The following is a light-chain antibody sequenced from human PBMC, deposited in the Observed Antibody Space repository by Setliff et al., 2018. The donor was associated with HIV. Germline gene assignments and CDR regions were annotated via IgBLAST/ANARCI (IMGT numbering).Light chain of an antibody. Sequence: QSALTQPRSVSGSPGQSVTISCTGTSTDVGNYNYVSWYRHHPGKAPELVIFDVSKRPLGVPARFSGSKSGDTASLTISGLQAEDEGDYYCNSYTRTGTLYVFGSGTKVTVL. CDR2: DVS. J-gene: IGLJ1*01. V-gene: IGLV2-11*01. CDR3: NSYTRTGTLYV. CDR1: STDVGNYNY.